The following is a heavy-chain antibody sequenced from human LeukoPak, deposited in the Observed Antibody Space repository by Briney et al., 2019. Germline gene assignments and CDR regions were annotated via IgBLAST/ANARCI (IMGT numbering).Heavy chain of an antibody. J-gene: IGHJ4*02. V-gene: IGHV3-21*01. D-gene: IGHD4-17*01. CDR2: ISSSSSYI. CDR3: ARDPPYDYGAPGGVN. Sequence: PGGSLRLSCAASGFTFSGYSMNWVRQAPGKGLEWVSSISSSSSYIYYADSVKGRFTISRDNAKNSLYLQMNSLRAEDTAVYYCARDPPYDYGAPGGVNWGQGTLVTVSS. CDR1: GFTFSGYS.